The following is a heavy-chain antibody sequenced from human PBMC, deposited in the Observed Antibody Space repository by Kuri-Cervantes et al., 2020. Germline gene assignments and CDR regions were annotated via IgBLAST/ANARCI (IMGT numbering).Heavy chain of an antibody. CDR2: INHSGST. D-gene: IGHD1-7*01. V-gene: IGHV4-34*01. Sequence: SETLSLTCAVYGGSSSGYYWSWIRQPPGKGLEWIGEINHSGSTNYNPSLKSRVTISVDTSKNQFSLKLSSVTAADTAVYYCARGELNSRRAFDIWGQGTMVTVSS. J-gene: IGHJ3*02. CDR1: GGSSSGYY. CDR3: ARGELNSRRAFDI.